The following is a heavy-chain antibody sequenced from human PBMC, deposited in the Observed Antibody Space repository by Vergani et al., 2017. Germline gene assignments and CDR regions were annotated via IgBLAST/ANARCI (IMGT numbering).Heavy chain of an antibody. Sequence: QVQLQESGPGLVKPSETLSLTCTVSGGSISSYYWSWIRQPPGKGLEWIGYIYYSGSTNYNPSLKSRVTISVDTSKNQFSLKLSSVTAADTAVYYCARGDTIFGVGYYYYYMDVWGKGP. CDR3: ARGDTIFGVGYYYYYMDV. CDR1: GGSISSYY. CDR2: IYYSGST. D-gene: IGHD3-3*01. V-gene: IGHV4-59*01. J-gene: IGHJ6*03.